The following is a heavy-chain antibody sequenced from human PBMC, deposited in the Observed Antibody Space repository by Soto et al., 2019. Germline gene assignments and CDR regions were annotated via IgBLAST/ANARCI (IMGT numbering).Heavy chain of an antibody. CDR3: ARRSSSGWFLYFDY. CDR1: GFTFSDYY. V-gene: IGHV3-11*01. Sequence: GSLRLSCAASGFTFSDYYMSWIRQAPGKGLEWVSYISSSGSTIYYADSVKGRFTISRDNAKNSLYLQMNSLRAEDTAVYYCARRSSSGWFLYFDYWGQGTLVTVSS. J-gene: IGHJ4*02. CDR2: ISSSGSTI. D-gene: IGHD6-19*01.